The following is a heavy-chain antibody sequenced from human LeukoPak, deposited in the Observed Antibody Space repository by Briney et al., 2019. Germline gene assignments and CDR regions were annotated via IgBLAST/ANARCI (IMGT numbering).Heavy chain of an antibody. D-gene: IGHD2-15*01. V-gene: IGHV4-59*01. CDR2: IYYSGST. CDR1: GGSISSYY. CDR3: VRGGGDY. Sequence: SETLSLTCTVSGGSISSYYWSWIRQPPGKGLEWIGYIYYSGSTNYNPSLKSRVTISVDTSKNQFSLKLSSVTAADTAVYYCVRGGGDYWGQGTLVTVSS. J-gene: IGHJ4*02.